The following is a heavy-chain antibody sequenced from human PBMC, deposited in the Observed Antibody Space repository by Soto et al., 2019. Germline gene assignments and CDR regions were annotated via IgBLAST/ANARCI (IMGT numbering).Heavy chain of an antibody. D-gene: IGHD2-2*01. CDR1: GFTFSSYG. CDR2: ISYDGSKI. V-gene: IGHV3-30*18. CDR3: AKSLDESTTWSSLSS. Sequence: QVQLVESGGGVVQPGRSLRLSCAASGFTFSSYGMHWVRQAPGKGLEWVAIISYDGSKIDYADSVQGRLTISRDNPKNTLHLQMNSLRVEDTAVYYCAKSLDESTTWSSLSSWGHGTVVTVSS. J-gene: IGHJ5*01.